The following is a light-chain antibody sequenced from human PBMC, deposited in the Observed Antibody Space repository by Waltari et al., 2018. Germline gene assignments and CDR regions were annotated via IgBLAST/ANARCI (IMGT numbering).Light chain of an antibody. CDR1: GRAIGASDL. V-gene: IGLV2-14*03. J-gene: IGLJ3*02. Sequence: QSALTQPASVSGSPGQSITISCPGIGRAIGASDLVSWYQHHPGRAPQVIIYDVTNRPSGISARFSASKSADTASLTISGLQAEDEGDYYCSSQTPDGVVLFGGGTRVTVL. CDR3: SSQTPDGVVL. CDR2: DVT.